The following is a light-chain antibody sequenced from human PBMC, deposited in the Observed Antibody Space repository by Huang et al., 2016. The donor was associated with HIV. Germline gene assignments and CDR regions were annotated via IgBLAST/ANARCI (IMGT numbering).Light chain of an antibody. J-gene: IGKJ4*01. V-gene: IGKV1-39*01. CDR3: QQSYSTPL. Sequence: DIQMTQSPSSLSASVGDRVTITCRASQSSSRYLNWYQQKPGKAPKLLIYAASSLQSGVPSRFSGSGSGTDFTLTISSLQPEDFATYYCQQSYSTPLFGGGTKVEIK. CDR2: AAS. CDR1: QSSSRY.